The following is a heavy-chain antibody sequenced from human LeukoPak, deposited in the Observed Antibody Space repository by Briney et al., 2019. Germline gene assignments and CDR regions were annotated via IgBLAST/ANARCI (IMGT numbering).Heavy chain of an antibody. Sequence: PGGSLRLXCAVSGFSCTNFWMRWVRQAPGRGLEWVANIHPEGNEKYHVESVKGRFTISRDNTKNLLFLQMNGLRVEDTAVYYCARGDAFSGDHWGQGTLVTVSS. CDR3: ARGDAFSGDH. CDR2: IHPEGNEK. J-gene: IGHJ4*02. V-gene: IGHV3-7*04. CDR1: GFSCTNFW.